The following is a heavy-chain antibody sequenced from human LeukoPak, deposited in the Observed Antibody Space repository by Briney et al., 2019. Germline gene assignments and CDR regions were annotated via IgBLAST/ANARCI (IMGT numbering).Heavy chain of an antibody. V-gene: IGHV3-30*02. CDR3: AKDGSWSCTD. J-gene: IGHJ4*02. D-gene: IGHD2-8*02. Sequence: GGSLSLSCAASGFTFSSSAMHWVRQGPGKGLEWVAYIAHHGNNKYYADSVKGRVTISRDNSKGTLYLQMNSLRADDTAVYYCAKDGSWSCTDWGQGTLVTVSS. CDR2: IAHHGNNK. CDR1: GFTFSSSA.